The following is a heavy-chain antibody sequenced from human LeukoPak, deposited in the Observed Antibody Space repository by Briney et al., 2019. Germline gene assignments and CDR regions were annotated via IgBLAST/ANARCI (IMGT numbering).Heavy chain of an antibody. CDR1: GYSFTSYW. V-gene: IGHV5-51*01. D-gene: IGHD3-22*01. Sequence: GESLKISCKGSGYSFTSYWIGWVRQMPGKGLEWMGIIYPGDPDTRYSPSFQGQVTISADKSISTAYLQWSSLKASDTAMYYCARRHYYDSSGFMAQDAFDIWGQGTMVTVSS. J-gene: IGHJ3*02. CDR3: ARRHYYDSSGFMAQDAFDI. CDR2: IYPGDPDT.